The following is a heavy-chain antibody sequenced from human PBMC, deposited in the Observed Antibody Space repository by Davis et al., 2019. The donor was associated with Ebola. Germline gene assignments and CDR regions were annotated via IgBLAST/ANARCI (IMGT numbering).Heavy chain of an antibody. D-gene: IGHD3-22*01. CDR3: AREGGRYYDSSGYVFDI. Sequence: ASVKVSCKASGYRFTSYYMHWVRQAPGQGLEWMGIINPLTGGTSYAQNFQVRVNMTRDTSTSTVYMELSSLRSEDTAVYYCAREGGRYYDSSGYVFDIWGQGTMVKVSS. V-gene: IGHV1-46*01. CDR2: INPLTGGT. CDR1: GYRFTSYY. J-gene: IGHJ3*02.